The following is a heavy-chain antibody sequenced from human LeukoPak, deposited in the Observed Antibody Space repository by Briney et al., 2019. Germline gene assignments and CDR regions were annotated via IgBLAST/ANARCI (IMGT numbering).Heavy chain of an antibody. D-gene: IGHD3-3*01. CDR3: ARHRDSWFDP. Sequence: ASETLSLTCAVYAESFSDYYWSWIRQSPGKGLEWIGEINHSGSTNYNPSLKSRVTISVDTSKNQFSLNLSSVTAADTAVYYCARHRDSWFDPWGQGSLVTVSS. V-gene: IGHV4-34*01. CDR2: INHSGST. J-gene: IGHJ5*02. CDR1: AESFSDYY.